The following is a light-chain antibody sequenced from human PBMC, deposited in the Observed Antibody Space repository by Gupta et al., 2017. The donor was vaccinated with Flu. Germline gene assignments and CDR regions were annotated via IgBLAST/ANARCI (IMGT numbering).Light chain of an antibody. CDR2: RAS. Sequence: LTQSPGTLSQSPGDRVTVSCRLSESVSSTYLAWYQQRRGQSPRLLIYRASRRAPDIPDRFSATASGTDFALTISGLQPEDSATYFCQQYGSIPPTFGGGTKVEVK. V-gene: IGKV3-20*01. J-gene: IGKJ4*01. CDR3: QQYGSIPPT. CDR1: ESVSSTY.